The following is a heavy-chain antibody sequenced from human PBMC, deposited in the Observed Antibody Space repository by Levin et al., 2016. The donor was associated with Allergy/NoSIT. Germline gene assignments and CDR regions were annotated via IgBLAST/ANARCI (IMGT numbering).Heavy chain of an antibody. CDR3: ARLLDFWSHSYPYYFDY. Sequence: WIRQPPGKGLQWIGYISYSGKTNYNPSLNSRITISADTSKNQFSLKLTSVTAADTAVYYCARLLDFWSHSYPYYFDYWGQGTLVTVSS. V-gene: IGHV4-59*08. J-gene: IGHJ4*02. CDR2: ISYSGKT. D-gene: IGHD3-3*01.